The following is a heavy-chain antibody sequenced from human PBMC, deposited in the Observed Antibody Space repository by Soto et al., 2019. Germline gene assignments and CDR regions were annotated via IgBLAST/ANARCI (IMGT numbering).Heavy chain of an antibody. J-gene: IGHJ4*02. CDR3: ASSTYYYDSSGPWFY. CDR1: GGTFSSYT. D-gene: IGHD3-22*01. CDR2: IIPILGIA. Sequence: VKVSCKASGGTFSSYTISWVRQAPGQGLEWMGRIIPILGIANYAQKFQGRVTITADKSTSTAYMELSSLRSEDTAVYYCASSTYYYDSSGPWFYWGQGTLVTVSS. V-gene: IGHV1-69*02.